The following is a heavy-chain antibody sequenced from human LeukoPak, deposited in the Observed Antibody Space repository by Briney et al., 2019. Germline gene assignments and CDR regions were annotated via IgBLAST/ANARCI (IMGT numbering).Heavy chain of an antibody. J-gene: IGHJ3*02. Sequence: GASVKVSCKASGYTFTSYDINWVRQATGQGLEWMGWMNPNSGNTGYAQKFQGRVTMTRNTSISTAYMELSSLRSDDTAVYYCARIRGHRTQTMVRGGGSAFDIWGQGTMVTVSS. CDR3: ARIRGHRTQTMVRGGGSAFDI. CDR2: MNPNSGNT. CDR1: GYTFTSYD. V-gene: IGHV1-8*01. D-gene: IGHD3-10*01.